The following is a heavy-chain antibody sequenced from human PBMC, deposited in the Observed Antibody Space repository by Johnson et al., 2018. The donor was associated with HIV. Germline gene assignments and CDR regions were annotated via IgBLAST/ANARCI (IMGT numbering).Heavy chain of an antibody. D-gene: IGHD3-10*01. V-gene: IGHV3-66*01. Sequence: MQLVESGGGVVQPGTSLRLSCVVSRFTVSSYYMSWVRQAPGKGLEWVSVIYSGGSTYYADSVKGRFTISRDNSKNTLYLQMNSLRVEDTAVYYCASEVRGVLDIWGQGTMVTVSS. CDR1: RFTVSSYY. CDR2: IYSGGST. J-gene: IGHJ3*02. CDR3: ASEVRGVLDI.